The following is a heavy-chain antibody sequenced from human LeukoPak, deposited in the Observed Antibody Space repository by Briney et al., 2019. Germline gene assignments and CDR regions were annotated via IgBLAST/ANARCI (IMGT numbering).Heavy chain of an antibody. V-gene: IGHV1-69*04. Sequence: SVKVSCKASGGTFSSYAISWVRQAPGQGLEWMGRIIPILGIANYAQKSQGRVTITADKSTSTAYMELSSLRSEDTAVYYCARGTTGTTVYYFDYWGQGTLVTVSS. D-gene: IGHD1-7*01. CDR3: ARGTTGTTVYYFDY. J-gene: IGHJ4*02. CDR2: IIPILGIA. CDR1: GGTFSSYA.